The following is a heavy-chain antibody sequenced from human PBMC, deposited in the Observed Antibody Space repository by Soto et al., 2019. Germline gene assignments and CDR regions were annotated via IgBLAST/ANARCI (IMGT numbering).Heavy chain of an antibody. J-gene: IGHJ5*02. CDR3: ARDLRSSSWYYYDSSGIGWFDP. D-gene: IGHD3-22*01. CDR1: GDSVSSNSAA. Sequence: SQTLSLTCAISGDSVSSNSAAWNWIRQPPSRGLEWLGRTYYRSKWYNDYAVSVKSRITINPDTSKNQFSLQLNSVTPEDTAVYYCARDLRSSSWYYYDSSGIGWFDPWGQGTLVTVSS. V-gene: IGHV6-1*01. CDR2: TYYRSKWYN.